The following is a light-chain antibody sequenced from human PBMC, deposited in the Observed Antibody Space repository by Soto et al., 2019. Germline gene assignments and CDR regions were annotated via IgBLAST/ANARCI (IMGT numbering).Light chain of an antibody. CDR3: QQYSKWPLT. CDR1: QSVSSN. CDR2: GAS. V-gene: IGKV3-15*01. J-gene: IGKJ1*01. Sequence: DIVMTQSPATLSVSPGERATLSCRASQSVSSNLAWYQQKPGQGPRLLVYGASTRAAGIPAKFSGGGSGTEFSLTISSLQSEDFAVYFCQQYSKWPLTFGLGTKVDIK.